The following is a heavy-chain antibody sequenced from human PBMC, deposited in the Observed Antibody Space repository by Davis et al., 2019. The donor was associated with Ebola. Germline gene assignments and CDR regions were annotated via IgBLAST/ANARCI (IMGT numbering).Heavy chain of an antibody. CDR3: ARGAGYSSGWSGPLYYYYGMDV. V-gene: IGHV4-34*01. CDR2: INHSGST. J-gene: IGHJ6*02. D-gene: IGHD6-19*01. Sequence: MPSETLSLTCAAYGGSFSGYYWSWIRPPPGKGLEWLGEINHSGSTNYNPSLKSRVTISVDTSKNQFSLKLSSVTAADTAVYYCARGAGYSSGWSGPLYYYYGMDVWGQGTTVTVSS. CDR1: GGSFSGYY.